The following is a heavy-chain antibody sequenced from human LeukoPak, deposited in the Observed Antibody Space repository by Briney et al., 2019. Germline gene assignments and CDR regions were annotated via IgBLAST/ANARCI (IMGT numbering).Heavy chain of an antibody. CDR2: INPSGGST. CDR3: GRETGSGYTFDY. CDR1: GYTFITYY. J-gene: IGHJ4*02. V-gene: IGHV1-46*01. D-gene: IGHD3-3*01. Sequence: ASVKVSSKASGYTFITYYIHWVRQAPGQGVEWMGIINPSGGSTTYAQKFQGRVTMTRDTSTRTVYMELSSLRSEDTAVYYCGRETGSGYTFDYWGQGTLVTVSS.